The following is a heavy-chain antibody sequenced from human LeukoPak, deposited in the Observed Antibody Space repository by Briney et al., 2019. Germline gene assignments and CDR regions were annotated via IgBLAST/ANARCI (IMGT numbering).Heavy chain of an antibody. Sequence: GGSLRLSCAASGFTFSSFWWIWDRQAPGQGREGMASIDQDDSTNRYVDSGRGRFTISRDNVKNSLYLHMQSLRVAAAAFYYFAKLLRDATIYDFWGHGVLVTVSS. CDR3: AKLLRDATIYDF. D-gene: IGHD5-24*01. V-gene: IGHV3-7*01. CDR1: GFTFSSFW. J-gene: IGHJ4*01. CDR2: IDQDDSTN.